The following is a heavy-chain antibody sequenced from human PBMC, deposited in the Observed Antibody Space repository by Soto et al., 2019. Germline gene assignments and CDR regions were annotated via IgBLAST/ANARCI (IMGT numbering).Heavy chain of an antibody. V-gene: IGHV3-33*01. CDR1: GFGLNSYA. J-gene: IGHJ4*02. CDR3: ARMEGWGTLNLYFDL. CDR2: TWYDGTNN. Sequence: QVQLMESGGGVVQPGMSLRLSCAASGFGLNSYAMHWVRQAPGKGLEWVSVTWYDGTNNYYSDSVKGRFTMSRDDLKNTLYLEMNSLRPDDTAVYFCARMEGWGTLNLYFDLRGLGTLVTVSS. D-gene: IGHD7-27*01.